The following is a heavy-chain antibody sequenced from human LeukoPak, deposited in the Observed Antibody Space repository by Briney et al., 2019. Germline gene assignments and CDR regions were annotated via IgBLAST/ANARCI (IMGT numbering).Heavy chain of an antibody. Sequence: PGGSLRLSCAASGFTFCSYGMHWVRQAPGKGLEWVAVISYDGSNKYYADSVKGRFTISRDNSKNTLYLQMNSLRAEDTAVYYCAKLGYCSSTSCYGDAFDIWGQGTMVTVSS. CDR1: GFTFCSYG. D-gene: IGHD2-2*01. V-gene: IGHV3-30*18. J-gene: IGHJ3*02. CDR2: ISYDGSNK. CDR3: AKLGYCSSTSCYGDAFDI.